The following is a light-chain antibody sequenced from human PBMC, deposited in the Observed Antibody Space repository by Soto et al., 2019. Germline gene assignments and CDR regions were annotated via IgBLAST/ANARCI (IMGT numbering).Light chain of an antibody. CDR1: RSNIGGNT. Sequence: QSVLTQPPSASGTPGQRVTISCSGSRSNIGGNTVNWYQQLPGTAPKLLIYSNNQRPSGVPDRFSGSKSGTSASLAISGLRSEDEADYYCAAWDDSLSGWVFGGGTKLTVL. V-gene: IGLV1-44*01. CDR3: AAWDDSLSGWV. CDR2: SNN. J-gene: IGLJ3*02.